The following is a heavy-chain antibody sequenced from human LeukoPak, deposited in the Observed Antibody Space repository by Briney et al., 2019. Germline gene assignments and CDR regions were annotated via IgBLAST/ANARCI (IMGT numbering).Heavy chain of an antibody. J-gene: IGHJ5*02. Sequence: QSGGSLRLSCAASGLTFSSHWMHWVRQAPGKGLEWVSAISGSGGSTYYADSVKGRFTISRDNSKNTLYLQMNSLRAEDTAVYYCAKDTATLLYNWFDPWGQGTLVTVSS. CDR1: GLTFSSHW. V-gene: IGHV3-23*01. CDR3: AKDTATLLYNWFDP. D-gene: IGHD5-18*01. CDR2: ISGSGGST.